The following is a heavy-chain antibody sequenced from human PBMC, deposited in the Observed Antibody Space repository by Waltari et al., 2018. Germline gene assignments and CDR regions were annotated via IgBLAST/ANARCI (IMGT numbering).Heavy chain of an antibody. J-gene: IGHJ6*02. CDR3: ARELGDYDFWSGYYNYGMDV. CDR1: GGSISSHY. Sequence: QVQLQESGPGLVKPSETLSLTCTVSGGSISSHYWSWIRQPPGKGLEWIGYIYYSGSTNYNPSLKSRVTISVDTSKNQFSLKLSSVTAADTAVYYCARELGDYDFWSGYYNYGMDVWGQGTTVTVSS. D-gene: IGHD3-3*01. CDR2: IYYSGST. V-gene: IGHV4-59*11.